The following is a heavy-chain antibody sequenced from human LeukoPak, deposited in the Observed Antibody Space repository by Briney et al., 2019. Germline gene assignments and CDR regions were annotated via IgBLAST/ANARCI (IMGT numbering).Heavy chain of an antibody. V-gene: IGHV4-39*07. CDR2: IYYSGST. D-gene: IGHD3-22*01. Sequence: PSETLSLTCTVSGGSISSSSYYWGWIRQPPGKGLEWIGSIYYSGSTYYNPSLKSRVTISVDTSKNQFSLKLSSVTAADTAVYYCASQDYDSSGYYYEMDAFDIWGQGTMATVSS. CDR1: GGSISSSSYY. CDR3: ASQDYDSSGYYYEMDAFDI. J-gene: IGHJ3*02.